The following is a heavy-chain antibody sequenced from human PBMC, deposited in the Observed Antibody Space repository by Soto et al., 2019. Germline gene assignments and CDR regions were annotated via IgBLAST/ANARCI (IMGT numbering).Heavy chain of an antibody. Sequence: ASVKVSCKASGYTFTSYAMHWVRQAPGQRLEWMGWINAGNGNTKYSQKFQGRVTITRDTSASTAYMELSSLRSEDTAVYYCASRYCSGGSCAYIFDFWGQGSLVTVSS. CDR3: ASRYCSGGSCAYIFDF. J-gene: IGHJ4*02. CDR2: INAGNGNT. CDR1: GYTFTSYA. D-gene: IGHD2-15*01. V-gene: IGHV1-3*01.